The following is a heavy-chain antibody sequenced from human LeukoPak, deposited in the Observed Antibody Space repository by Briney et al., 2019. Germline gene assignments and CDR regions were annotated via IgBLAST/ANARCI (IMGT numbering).Heavy chain of an antibody. CDR3: ARMIVATIRIGVYFYHGMDV. CDR1: GASTSSSF. D-gene: IGHD5-12*01. J-gene: IGHJ6*02. CDR2: INYRGET. Sequence: PSETPSLTCTVSGASTSSSFWSWIRQSPGKGLEWIGYINYRGETSQNPSLESRVSMSVDTSKNQISLQLTSVTAADTAVYYCARMIVATIRIGVYFYHGMDVWGQGTTVTVSS. V-gene: IGHV4-59*08.